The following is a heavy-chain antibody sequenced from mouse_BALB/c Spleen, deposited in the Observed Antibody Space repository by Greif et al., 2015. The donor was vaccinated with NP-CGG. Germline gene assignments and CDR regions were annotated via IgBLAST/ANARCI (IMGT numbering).Heavy chain of an antibody. CDR3: ARGGGTWYFDV. CDR1: GFSLASYG. Sequence: VMLVESGPGLVAPSQSLSITCPVSGFSLASYGVHWVRQPPGKGLEWLGVIWAGGSTNYNSALMSRLSISKDNSKSQVFVKMNSLQTDDTAMYYCARGGGTWYFDVWGAGTTVTVSS. J-gene: IGHJ1*01. V-gene: IGHV2-9*02. D-gene: IGHD4-1*01. CDR2: IWAGGST.